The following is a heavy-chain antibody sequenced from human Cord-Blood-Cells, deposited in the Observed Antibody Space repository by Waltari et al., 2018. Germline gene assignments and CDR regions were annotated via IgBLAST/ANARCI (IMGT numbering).Heavy chain of an antibody. CDR1: GFTFSSSG. CDR3: ARDMNYDILTGYYKGGFDY. V-gene: IGHV3-33*01. CDR2: IWYDGSNK. D-gene: IGHD3-9*01. J-gene: IGHJ4*02. Sequence: QVQLVESGGGVVQPGRSLRLSCAASGFTFSSSGMHWVRQAPGKGREWGAVIWYDGSNKYYADSVKGRFTISRDNSKNTLYLQMNSLRAEDTAVYYCARDMNYDILTGYYKGGFDYWGQGTLVTVSS.